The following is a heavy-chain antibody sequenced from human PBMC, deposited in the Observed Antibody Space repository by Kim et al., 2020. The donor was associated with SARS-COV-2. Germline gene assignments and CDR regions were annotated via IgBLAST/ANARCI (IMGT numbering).Heavy chain of an antibody. V-gene: IGHV1-2*06. CDR1: GYTFTGYY. Sequence: ASVKVSCKASGYTFTGYYMHWVRQAPGQGLEWMGRINPNSGGTIYAQKFQGRVTMTRDTSTSTAYMELSRLRSDDTAVYYCARATTDCGNTSYPFGTVIVYSSGERALFTVSS. J-gene: IGHJ4*02. D-gene: IGHD2-2*01. CDR2: INPNSGGT. CDR3: ARATTDCGNTSYPFGTVIVYS.